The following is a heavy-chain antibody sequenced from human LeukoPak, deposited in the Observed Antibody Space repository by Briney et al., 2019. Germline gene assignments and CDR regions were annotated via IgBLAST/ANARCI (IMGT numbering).Heavy chain of an antibody. CDR3: ARRRRYYYDSSADY. CDR2: INHSGST. CDR1: GGSFSGYY. D-gene: IGHD3-22*01. Sequence: PSETLSLTCAVYGGSFSGYYWSWIRQPPGKGLEWIGEINHSGSTNYNPSLKSRVTISVDTSKNQFSLKLSSVTAADTAVYYCARRRRYYYDSSADYWGQGTLATVSS. J-gene: IGHJ4*02. V-gene: IGHV4-34*01.